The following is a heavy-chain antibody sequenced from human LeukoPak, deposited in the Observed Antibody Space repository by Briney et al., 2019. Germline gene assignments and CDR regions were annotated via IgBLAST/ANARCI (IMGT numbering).Heavy chain of an antibody. D-gene: IGHD5-18*01. Sequence: GGSLRLSCAASGFTFGIYWMSWVRQAPGKGLEWVANIKEDAGEKNYVDSVKGRFTISRDNAKNSLYLQMNSLRAEDTAVYYCARDHHPFTAWGQGTLVTVSS. J-gene: IGHJ4*02. CDR1: GFTFGIYW. CDR2: IKEDAGEK. CDR3: ARDHHPFTA. V-gene: IGHV3-7*04.